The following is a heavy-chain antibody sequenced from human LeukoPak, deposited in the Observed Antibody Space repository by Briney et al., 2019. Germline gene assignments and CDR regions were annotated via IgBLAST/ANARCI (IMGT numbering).Heavy chain of an antibody. V-gene: IGHV1-46*01. Sequence: GASVKVSCKASGYTFTSYGISWVRQAPGQGLEWMGIINPSGGSTSYAQKFQGRVTMTRDTSTSTVYMELSSLRSEDTAVYYCARVYDSSGYYSLDFDYWGQGTLVTVSS. CDR2: INPSGGST. D-gene: IGHD3-22*01. CDR1: GYTFTSYG. CDR3: ARVYDSSGYYSLDFDY. J-gene: IGHJ4*02.